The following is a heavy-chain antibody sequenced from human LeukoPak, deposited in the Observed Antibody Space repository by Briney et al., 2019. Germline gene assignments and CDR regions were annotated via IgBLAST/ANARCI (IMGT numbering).Heavy chain of an antibody. CDR3: AKNPTRFPNWFDP. CDR1: GFTFSSSV. CDR2: ISGNSDYT. Sequence: GGSLRLSCAASGFTFSSSVMSWVRQAPGKGLEWVSVISGNSDYTYYADSVKGRFTISRDNSKNTLYLQMNSLRVEDTAVYYCAKNPTRFPNWFDPWGQGTLVTVSS. J-gene: IGHJ5*02. D-gene: IGHD2-2*01. V-gene: IGHV3-23*01.